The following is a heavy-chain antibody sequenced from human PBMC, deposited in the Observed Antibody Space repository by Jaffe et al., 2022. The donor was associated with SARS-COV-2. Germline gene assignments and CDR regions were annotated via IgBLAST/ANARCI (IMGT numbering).Heavy chain of an antibody. Sequence: QVQLVESGGGVVQPGRSLRLSCVASGFNFNDYGMHWVRQTPGKGLEWVATISNDGSNKYHTDSVTGRFTISRDNSKTTLFLQMNSLRAEDSAVYHCAKVRRVAVPGVIYPHWYYYGLDVWGQGTTVIVSS. V-gene: IGHV3-30*18. CDR3: AKVRRVAVPGVIYPHWYYYGLDV. CDR1: GFNFNDYG. CDR2: ISNDGSNK. D-gene: IGHD6-19*01. J-gene: IGHJ6*02.